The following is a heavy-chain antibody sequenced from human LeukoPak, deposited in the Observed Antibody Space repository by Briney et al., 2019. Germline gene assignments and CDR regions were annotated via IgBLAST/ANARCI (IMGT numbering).Heavy chain of an antibody. CDR3: ASEGGASSSWYFVY. CDR1: GGTFSSYT. J-gene: IGHJ4*02. CDR2: IIPILGIA. V-gene: IGHV1-69*02. D-gene: IGHD6-13*01. Sequence: SVKVSCKASGGTFSSYTISWVRQAPGQGLEWMGRIIPILGIANYAQKFQGRVTITADKPTSTAYMELSSLRSEDTAVYYCASEGGASSSWYFVYWGQGTLVTVSS.